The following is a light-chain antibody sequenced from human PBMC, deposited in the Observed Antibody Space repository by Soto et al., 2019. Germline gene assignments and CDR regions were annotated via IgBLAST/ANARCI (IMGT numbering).Light chain of an antibody. Sequence: EIVMTQSPATLSVSPGERATLSCRASQSISSALAWYQQRPGQPPRLLIYGASTSSTGGQDRFTGSGSGSDFTLTISGLQSEDFAVYYCQHGHTWTLTFGQGTRLEI. CDR3: QHGHTWTLT. V-gene: IGKV3-15*01. CDR2: GAS. CDR1: QSISSA. J-gene: IGKJ2*01.